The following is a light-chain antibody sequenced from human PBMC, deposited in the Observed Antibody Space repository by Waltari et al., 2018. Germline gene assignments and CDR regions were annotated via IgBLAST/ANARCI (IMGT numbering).Light chain of an antibody. CDR2: GNT. Sequence: QSVLTQPPSVSGAPGQRVTISCTGSSSNIGAGLDVHWYQQLPGTAPKLLIYGNTNRPSGVPDRFSGSKSGTSASLAITGLQAEDEADYHCQSHDSSLGALNVVFGGGTKLTVL. CDR1: SSNIGAGLD. J-gene: IGLJ2*01. V-gene: IGLV1-40*01. CDR3: QSHDSSLGALNVV.